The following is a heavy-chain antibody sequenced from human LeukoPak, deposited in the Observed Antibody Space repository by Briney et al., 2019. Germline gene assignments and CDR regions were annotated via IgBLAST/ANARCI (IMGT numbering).Heavy chain of an antibody. CDR3: ARAPFTYDSSGDSFDI. J-gene: IGHJ3*02. V-gene: IGHV3-66*01. D-gene: IGHD3-22*01. CDR1: GFTVSSNY. Sequence: PGGSLRLSCAASGFTVSSNYMCWVRQAPGKGLEWVSVIYSGGSTYYADSVKGRFTVSRDNSKNTLYLQMNSLRAEDTAVYYCARAPFTYDSSGDSFDIWGQGTMVTVSS. CDR2: IYSGGST.